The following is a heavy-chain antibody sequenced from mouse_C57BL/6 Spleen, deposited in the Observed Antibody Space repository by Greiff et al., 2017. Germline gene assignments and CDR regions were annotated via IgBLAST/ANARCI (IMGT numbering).Heavy chain of an antibody. CDR2: IYPGDGDT. V-gene: IGHV1-82*01. D-gene: IGHD1-1*01. Sequence: VQGVESGPELVKPGASVKISCKASGYAFSSSWMNWVKQRPGKGLEWIGRIYPGDGDTNYNGKFKGKATLTADKSSSTAYMQLSSLTSEDSAVYFCARTSTVVADYFDYWGQGTTLTVSS. J-gene: IGHJ2*01. CDR3: ARTSTVVADYFDY. CDR1: GYAFSSSW.